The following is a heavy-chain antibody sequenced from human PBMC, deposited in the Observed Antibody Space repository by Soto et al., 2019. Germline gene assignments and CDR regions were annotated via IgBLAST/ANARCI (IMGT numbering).Heavy chain of an antibody. Sequence: GGSLRLSCTASGFTFSSYWMHWVRQAPGKGLVWVSRINSDGSSTSYADSVKGRFTISRDNAKNTLYLQMNSLRAEDTAVYHCARDLRRIQLWFPRGSDAFDIWGQGTMVTVSS. D-gene: IGHD5-18*01. V-gene: IGHV3-74*01. J-gene: IGHJ3*02. CDR1: GFTFSSYW. CDR2: INSDGSST. CDR3: ARDLRRIQLWFPRGSDAFDI.